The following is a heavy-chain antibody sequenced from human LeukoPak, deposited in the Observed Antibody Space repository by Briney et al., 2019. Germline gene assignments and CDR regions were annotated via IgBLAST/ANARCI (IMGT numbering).Heavy chain of an antibody. CDR2: IYTSGST. V-gene: IGHV4-4*07. J-gene: IGHJ4*02. Sequence: SETLSLTCTVSGGSISSYYWSWIRQPAGKGLEWIGRIYTSGSTNYNPSLKSRVTMSVDTSKNQFSLKLSSVTAADTAVYYCAARHDYYYDSSGYTQAAWGYWGQGTLVTVSS. D-gene: IGHD3-22*01. CDR3: AARHDYYYDSSGYTQAAWGY. CDR1: GGSISSYY.